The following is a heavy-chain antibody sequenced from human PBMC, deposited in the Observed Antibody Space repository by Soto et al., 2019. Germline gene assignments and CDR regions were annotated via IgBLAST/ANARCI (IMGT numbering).Heavy chain of an antibody. CDR2: IIPILGIT. Sequence: QVQLVQSGAEVKKPGSSVKVSCKASGGTFSSYTISWVRQAPGQGLECMGRIIPILGITNYAQKFQGRVTIAPDKSTSTTYMDLSSLRAEDPAVDYCAGDHYDSSGYTEYYYDGMDVWGQGTTVTVSS. J-gene: IGHJ6*02. D-gene: IGHD3-22*01. V-gene: IGHV1-69*08. CDR1: GGTFSSYT. CDR3: AGDHYDSSGYTEYYYDGMDV.